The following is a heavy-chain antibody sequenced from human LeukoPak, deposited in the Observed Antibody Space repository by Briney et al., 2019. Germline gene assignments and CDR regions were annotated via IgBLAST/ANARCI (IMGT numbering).Heavy chain of an antibody. V-gene: IGHV3-73*01. Sequence: GGSLRLSCAASGFAFSGSAMHWVRQASGKGLDWVGRIRSKANSYATAYAASVKGRFTISRDDSKNTAYLQMNSLKTEDTAVYYCTRGVAAAAYSDDYWGQGTLVTVSS. J-gene: IGHJ4*02. CDR3: TRGVAAAAYSDDY. D-gene: IGHD6-13*01. CDR1: GFAFSGSA. CDR2: IRSKANSYAT.